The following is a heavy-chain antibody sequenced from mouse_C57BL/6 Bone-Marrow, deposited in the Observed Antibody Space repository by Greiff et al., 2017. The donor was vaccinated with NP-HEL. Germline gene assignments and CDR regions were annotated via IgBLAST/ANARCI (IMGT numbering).Heavy chain of an antibody. CDR3: ARGSRYDVPYAMDY. Sequence: VMLVESGPGLVQPSQCLSITCTVSGFSFTSYGVHWVRQSPGKGLEWLGVIRSGGSTDYNAAFISRLSISKDNSKSQVFFKMNSLRADDTAIYYWARGSRYDVPYAMDYGGQGTSVTVSS. V-gene: IGHV2-2*01. CDR1: GFSFTSYG. D-gene: IGHD2-12*01. J-gene: IGHJ4*01. CDR2: IRSGGST.